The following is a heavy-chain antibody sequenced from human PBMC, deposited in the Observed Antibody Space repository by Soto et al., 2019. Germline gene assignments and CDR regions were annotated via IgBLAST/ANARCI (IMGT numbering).Heavy chain of an antibody. Sequence: GESLKISCKGSGYSFTSYWISWVRQMPGKGLEWMGRIDPSDSYTNYSPAFLGHVTISVTKSITTVFLQWSSLRASDTAMYYCARQIYDSDTGPNFQYYFDSWGQGTPVTVSS. D-gene: IGHD3-22*01. V-gene: IGHV5-10-1*01. J-gene: IGHJ4*02. CDR3: ARQIYDSDTGPNFQYYFDS. CDR2: IDPSDSYT. CDR1: GYSFTSYW.